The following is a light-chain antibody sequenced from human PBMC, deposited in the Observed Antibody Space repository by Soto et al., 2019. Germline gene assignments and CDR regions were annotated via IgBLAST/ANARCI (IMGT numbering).Light chain of an antibody. V-gene: IGLV2-23*02. CDR2: DVT. CDR1: SSDVGGYNL. CDR3: CSYAGSSIRV. Sequence: QSVLTQPASVSGSPGQSITISCTGTSSDVGGYNLVSWYQHYPGKAPQLIIFDVTKRPSGVSSRFSGSKSGHTASLTISGLQAEDEAEYFCCSYAGSSIRVFGGGTKLTVL. J-gene: IGLJ3*02.